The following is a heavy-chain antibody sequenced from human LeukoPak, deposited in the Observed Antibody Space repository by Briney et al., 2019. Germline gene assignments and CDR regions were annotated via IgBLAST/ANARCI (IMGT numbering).Heavy chain of an antibody. CDR2: IWYDGSNK. J-gene: IGHJ4*02. CDR3: AKDASAAGTLFDY. D-gene: IGHD6-13*01. CDR1: GFTFSSYG. Sequence: GGSLRLSCAASGFTFSSYGMHWVRQAPGKGLEWMAVIWYDGSNKYYADSVKGRFTISRDNSKNTLYLQMNSLRAEDTAVYYCAKDASAAGTLFDYWGQGTLVTVSS. V-gene: IGHV3-33*06.